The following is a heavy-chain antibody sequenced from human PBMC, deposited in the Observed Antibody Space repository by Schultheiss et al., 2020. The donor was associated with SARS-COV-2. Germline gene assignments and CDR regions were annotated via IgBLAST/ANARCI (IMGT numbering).Heavy chain of an antibody. CDR1: GFTVSSNY. D-gene: IGHD3-3*01. CDR2: IGTAGDT. Sequence: GGSLRLSCAAAGFTVSSNYMSWVRQAPGKGLEWVSAIGTAGDTYYPGSVKGRFTISRENAKNSLYLQMNSLRAEDTAVYYCARDEKKDFWSGYYTNYYYGMDVWGQGTTVTVSS. V-gene: IGHV3-13*01. J-gene: IGHJ6*02. CDR3: ARDEKKDFWSGYYTNYYYGMDV.